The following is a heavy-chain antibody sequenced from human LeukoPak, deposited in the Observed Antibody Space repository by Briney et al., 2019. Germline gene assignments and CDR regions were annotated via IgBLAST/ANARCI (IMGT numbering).Heavy chain of an antibody. Sequence: GGPLRLSCAASGFTFSSYSMNWVRQAPGKGLEWVSSISSSSSYIYYADSVKGRFTISRDNAKNSLYLQMNSLRAEDTAVYYCARESHNWNDPYFDYWGQGTLVTVSS. D-gene: IGHD1-1*01. CDR1: GFTFSSYS. J-gene: IGHJ4*02. CDR3: ARESHNWNDPYFDY. V-gene: IGHV3-21*01. CDR2: ISSSSSYI.